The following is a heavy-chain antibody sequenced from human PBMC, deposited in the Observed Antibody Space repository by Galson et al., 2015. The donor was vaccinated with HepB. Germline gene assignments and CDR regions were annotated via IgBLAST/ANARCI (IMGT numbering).Heavy chain of an antibody. J-gene: IGHJ6*02. CDR3: AGPGKELVRAYYYYGMDV. D-gene: IGHD6-6*01. CDR1: GFTVSSNY. V-gene: IGHV3-66*02. Sequence: SLRLSCAASGFTVSSNYMSWVRQAPGKGLEWVSVIYSGGSTYYADSVKGRFTISRDNSKNTLYLQMNSLRAEDTAVYYCAGPGKELVRAYYYYGMDVWGQGTTVTVSS. CDR2: IYSGGST.